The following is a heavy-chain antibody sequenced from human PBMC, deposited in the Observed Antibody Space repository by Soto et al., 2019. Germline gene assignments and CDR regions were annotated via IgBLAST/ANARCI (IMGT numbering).Heavy chain of an antibody. CDR1: GFTFGGFD. J-gene: IGHJ4*02. D-gene: IGHD2-15*01. V-gene: IGHV3-13*01. CDR3: ARGQEVGAHFFDS. Sequence: GGSLRLSCEASGFTFGGFDMHWVRQPTGKGLEWASTIGTAGDTYYAVSVKGRFTISRDNAKNSLSLQMNSLRAGDTAVYFCARGQEVGAHFFDSWGQGTQVTVSS. CDR2: IGTAGDT.